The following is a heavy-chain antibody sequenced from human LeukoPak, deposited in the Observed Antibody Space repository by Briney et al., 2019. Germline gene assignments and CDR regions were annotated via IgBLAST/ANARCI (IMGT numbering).Heavy chain of an antibody. J-gene: IGHJ4*02. CDR3: ARLPKTTYFDY. CDR1: GFTVNSNY. V-gene: IGHV3-53*01. D-gene: IGHD4-11*01. Sequence: GGSLRLSCAASGFTVNSNYMSWVRQAPGKGLEWVSVIYTGGTTDYADSVKGRFTISRDNSKNTLFLQMNSLRAEDTSVYYCARLPKTTYFDYWGQGALVTVSS. CDR2: IYTGGTT.